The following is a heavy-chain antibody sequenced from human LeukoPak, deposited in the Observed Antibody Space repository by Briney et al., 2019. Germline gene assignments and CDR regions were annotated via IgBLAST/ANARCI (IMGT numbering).Heavy chain of an antibody. V-gene: IGHV1-46*01. Sequence: ASVKVSCKASGYTFASYHMHWVRQAPGQGLEWMGIINPSGGSTSYAQKFQGRVTMTRDTSTSTVYMELSSLRSEDTAVYYCASNCFSRGSYQIDYWGQGTLVTVSS. CDR3: ASNCFSRGSYQIDY. J-gene: IGHJ4*02. D-gene: IGHD1-26*01. CDR2: INPSGGST. CDR1: GYTFASYH.